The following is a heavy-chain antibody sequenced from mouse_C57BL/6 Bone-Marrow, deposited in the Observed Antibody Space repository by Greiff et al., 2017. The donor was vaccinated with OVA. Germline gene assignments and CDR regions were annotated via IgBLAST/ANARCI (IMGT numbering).Heavy chain of an antibody. CDR2: IHPYNGVT. D-gene: IGHD3-3*01. CDR3: ARGTGLDD. V-gene: IGHV1-31*01. Sequence: EVQLQQPGPELVKPGASVKLSCKASGYSFTGYYMHWVKQSHGHILDWIGYIHPYNGVTSYNQKFKGKATLIVDKSSSTAYMELSSLTSEDSAVYYCARGTGLDDWGQGTTLTVSA. CDR1: GYSFTGYY. J-gene: IGHJ2*01.